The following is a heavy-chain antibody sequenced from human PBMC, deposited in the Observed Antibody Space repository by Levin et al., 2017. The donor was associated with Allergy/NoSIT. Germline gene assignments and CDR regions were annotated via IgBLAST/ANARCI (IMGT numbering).Heavy chain of an antibody. CDR3: ARGCSGGSGYYYYMDV. D-gene: IGHD2-15*01. V-gene: IGHV3-7*01. CDR1: GFTFSSYW. CDR2: IKQDGSEK. J-gene: IGHJ6*03. Sequence: GGSLRLSCAASGFTFSSYWMSWVRQAPGKGLEWVANIKQDGSEKYYVDSVKGRFTISRDNAKNSLYLQMNSLRAEDTAVYYCARGCSGGSGYYYYMDVWGKGTTVTVSS.